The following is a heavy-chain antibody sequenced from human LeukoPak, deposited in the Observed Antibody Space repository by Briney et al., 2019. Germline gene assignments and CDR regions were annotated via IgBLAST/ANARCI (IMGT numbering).Heavy chain of an antibody. CDR3: ARGKLSMRATGDFDY. J-gene: IGHJ4*02. Sequence: EGSLRLSCAASGFTVSSNYMSWVRQAPGKGLEWVLVIYSGGTIYYADSVKGRFTISRDNAKNSLYLQMNSLRAEDTAVYYCARGKLSMRATGDFDYWGQGTLVTVSS. CDR2: IYSGGTI. D-gene: IGHD5-12*01. CDR1: GFTVSSNY. V-gene: IGHV3-53*01.